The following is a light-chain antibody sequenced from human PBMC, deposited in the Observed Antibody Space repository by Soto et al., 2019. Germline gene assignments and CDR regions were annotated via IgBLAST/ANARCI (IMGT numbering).Light chain of an antibody. CDR3: SSYTVSRSYV. J-gene: IGLJ1*01. CDR1: SSDIGAYDH. CDR2: SVS. V-gene: IGLV2-14*01. Sequence: QSALTQPASVSGSPGQSITISCSGTSSDIGAYDHVAWFQQFPGKTPKLVIYSVSNRPSGVSYRFSGSKSGNTASLTISGRQADDEADYYCSSYTVSRSYVFGPGTKLTVL.